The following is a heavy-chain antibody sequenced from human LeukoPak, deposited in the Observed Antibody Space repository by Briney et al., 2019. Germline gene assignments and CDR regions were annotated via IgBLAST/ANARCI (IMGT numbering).Heavy chain of an antibody. Sequence: GASVKVSCKTSGYTFSGYGISWVRQAPGQGLEWMGWITGNNGNTNYPPSLQGRVTMTTDTSTNTVYMELTSLKSDDTAVYYCARDQRNSGSYRFEYWGQGTPVTVSS. CDR2: ITGNNGNT. CDR1: GYTFSGYG. D-gene: IGHD1-26*01. CDR3: ARDQRNSGSYRFEY. V-gene: IGHV1-18*01. J-gene: IGHJ4*02.